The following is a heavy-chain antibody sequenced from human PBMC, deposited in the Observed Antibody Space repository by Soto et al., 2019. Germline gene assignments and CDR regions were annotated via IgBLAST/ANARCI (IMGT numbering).Heavy chain of an antibody. CDR3: ARETQYYDFWSGYWGPDYYYYYGMDV. J-gene: IGHJ6*02. CDR2: INPNSGGT. V-gene: IGHV1-2*04. CDR1: GYTFTGYY. Sequence: GASVKVSCKASGYTFTGYYMHWVRQAPGQGLEWKGWINPNSGGTNYAQKFQGWVTMTRDTSISTAYMDLSRLRSDDTAVYYCARETQYYDFWSGYWGPDYYYYYGMDVWGQGTTVTVSS. D-gene: IGHD3-3*01.